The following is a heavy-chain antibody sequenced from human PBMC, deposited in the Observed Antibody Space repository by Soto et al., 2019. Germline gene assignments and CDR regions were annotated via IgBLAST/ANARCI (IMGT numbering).Heavy chain of an antibody. J-gene: IGHJ3*02. CDR2: ISGSGGST. D-gene: IGHD2-15*01. V-gene: IGHV3-23*01. CDR3: AKELLGYCSGGSCYSGAFDI. CDR1: GFTFSSYA. Sequence: GGSLRLSCAAAGFTFSSYAMSWVLQAPGKGLEWVSAISGSGGSTYYADSVKGRFTISRDNSKNTLYLQMNSLRAEDTAVYYCAKELLGYCSGGSCYSGAFDIWGQGTMVTVSS.